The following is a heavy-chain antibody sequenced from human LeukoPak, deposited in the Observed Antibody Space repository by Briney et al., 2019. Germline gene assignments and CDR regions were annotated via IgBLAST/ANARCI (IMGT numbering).Heavy chain of an antibody. J-gene: IGHJ4*02. CDR2: INPNSGGT. CDR1: GYTFTGYC. D-gene: IGHD3-22*01. Sequence: ASVKVSCKASGYTFTGYCMHWVRQAPGQGLEWMGWINPNSGGTNYAQKFQGRVTMTRDTSISTAYMELSRLRSDDTAVYYCARAADRYYYDSSGYYYFDYWGQGTLVTVSS. V-gene: IGHV1-2*02. CDR3: ARAADRYYYDSSGYYYFDY.